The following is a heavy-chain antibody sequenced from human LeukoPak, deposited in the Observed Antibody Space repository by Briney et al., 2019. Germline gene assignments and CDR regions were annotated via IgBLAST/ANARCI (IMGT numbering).Heavy chain of an antibody. V-gene: IGHV3-66*01. CDR1: GFTVSNNY. CDR3: AKDLRVGGVFWDAFDI. CDR2: TYSGGST. D-gene: IGHD3-16*01. J-gene: IGHJ3*02. Sequence: GGSLRLSCAASGFTVSNNYMSWVRQAPGKGLEWVSVTYSGGSTYYADSVRGRFTSSRDISKNTLYLQMNSLRAEDTAVYYCAKDLRVGGVFWDAFDIWGQGTMVTVSS.